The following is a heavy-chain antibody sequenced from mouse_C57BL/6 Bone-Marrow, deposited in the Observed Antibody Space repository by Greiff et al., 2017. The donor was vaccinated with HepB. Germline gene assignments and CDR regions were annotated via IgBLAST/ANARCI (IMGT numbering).Heavy chain of an antibody. CDR2: INSDGGST. CDR1: EYEFPSHD. Sequence: VQLQQSGGGLVQPGESLKLSCESNEYEFPSHDMSWVRKTPEKRLELVAAINSDGGSTYYPDTMERRFIISRDNTKKTLYLQMSSLRSEDTALYYCARQGDGYHGRYWYFDVWGTGTTVTVSS. CDR3: ARQGDGYHGRYWYFDV. J-gene: IGHJ1*03. D-gene: IGHD2-3*01. V-gene: IGHV5-2*01.